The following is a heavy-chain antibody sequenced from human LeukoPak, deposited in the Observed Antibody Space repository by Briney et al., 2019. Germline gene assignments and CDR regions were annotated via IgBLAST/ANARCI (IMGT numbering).Heavy chain of an antibody. CDR3: ARDLGYCSGGGCYAMDV. D-gene: IGHD2-15*01. CDR2: MSYDGSNK. Sequence: GGSLRLPCAASGFTFSSYAMHWVRQAPGKGLEWVALMSYDGSNKYYADSVKGRFTISRDNSKNTLYLQMHSLRAEDTAVYYCARDLGYCSGGGCYAMDVWGQGTTVTVSS. CDR1: GFTFSSYA. V-gene: IGHV3-30*04. J-gene: IGHJ6*02.